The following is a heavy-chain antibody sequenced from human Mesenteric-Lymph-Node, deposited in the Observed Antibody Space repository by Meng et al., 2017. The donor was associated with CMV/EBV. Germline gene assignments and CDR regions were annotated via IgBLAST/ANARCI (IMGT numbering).Heavy chain of an antibody. CDR3: ARVGPTSVTRVVPAIGSEYFQH. CDR1: YW. CDR2: INTDGSGT. D-gene: IGHD2-2*01. J-gene: IGHJ1*01. V-gene: IGHV3-74*03. Sequence: YWMHWVRHAAGKGLVWVSRINTDGSGTKYADSVKGRFTISRDNAKNTLYLQMNSLRAEDTAVYYCARVGPTSVTRVVPAIGSEYFQHWGQGTLVTVSS.